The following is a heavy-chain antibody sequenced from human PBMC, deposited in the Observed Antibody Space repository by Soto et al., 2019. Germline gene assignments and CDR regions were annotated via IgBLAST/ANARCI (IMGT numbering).Heavy chain of an antibody. Sequence: AVKPSCEASRGTINSYAISWVRQAPGQGLEWVGGIIPILDRTHFTQRFQGRVTITADKSTSTAYMELSSLRSEDTAIYFCARNHTRSFERVFHYYEMDVWG. CDR3: ARNHTRSFERVFHYYEMDV. V-gene: IGHV1-69*10. CDR2: IIPILDRT. J-gene: IGHJ6*02. D-gene: IGHD2-2*02. CDR1: RGTINSYA.